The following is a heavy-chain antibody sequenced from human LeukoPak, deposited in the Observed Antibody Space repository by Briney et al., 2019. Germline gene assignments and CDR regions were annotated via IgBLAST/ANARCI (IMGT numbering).Heavy chain of an antibody. CDR3: VRHIRDVDSTPSPRWFDP. D-gene: IGHD2/OR15-2a*01. CDR2: IYPRHSDT. J-gene: IGHJ5*02. Sequence: GESPKISCKATGYTFTAHCIAWLRQITGKALDSMANIYPRHSDTRYSSCCQGQVPISADKSTSTAYLQWSSLKASDTAIYYCVRHIRDVDSTPSPRWFDPWGQGTLVHVSS. CDR1: GYTFTAHC. V-gene: IGHV5-51*01.